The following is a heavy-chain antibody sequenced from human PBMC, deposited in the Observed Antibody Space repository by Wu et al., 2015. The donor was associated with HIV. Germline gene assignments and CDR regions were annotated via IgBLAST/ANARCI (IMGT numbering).Heavy chain of an antibody. V-gene: IGHV1-8*01. CDR3: MRRQQLLDQ. D-gene: IGHD6-13*01. CDR2: MNPNSGNT. CDR1: GYTFTSYD. Sequence: QVQLVQSGAEVKKPGASVKVSCKASGYTFTSYDINWVRQATGQGLEWMGWMNPNSGNTGYAQKFQGRVTITADGSTNTVSLELRRLTSHDTALYFCMRRQQLLDQWGQGTLITVSS. J-gene: IGHJ4*02.